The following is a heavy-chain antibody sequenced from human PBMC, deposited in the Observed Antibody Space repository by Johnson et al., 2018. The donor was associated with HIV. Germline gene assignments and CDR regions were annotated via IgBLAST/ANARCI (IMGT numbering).Heavy chain of an antibody. CDR3: ATERAVVSANAFDI. J-gene: IGHJ3*02. CDR1: GFSFSSYG. V-gene: IGHV3-30*02. D-gene: IGHD4-23*01. CDR2: IRYDGSNK. Sequence: QVQLVESGGGLVQPAGSLRLSCAASGFSFSSYGMHWVRQAPGKGLEWVAFIRYDGSNKYYADSVNGRFTISRDNSKNTLYLQMNSLRPEDTAVYYCATERAVVSANAFDIWGQGTMVTVSS.